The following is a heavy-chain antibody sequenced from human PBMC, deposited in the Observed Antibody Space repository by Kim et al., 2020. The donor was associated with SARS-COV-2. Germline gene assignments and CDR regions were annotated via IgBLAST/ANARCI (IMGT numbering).Heavy chain of an antibody. Sequence: GGSLRLSCAASGFTFSSYAMSWVRQAPGKGLEWVSAISGSGGSTYYADSVKGRFTISRDNSKNTLYLQMNSLRAEDTAVYYCAKALGYCSGGSCYGYYGMDVWGQGTTVTVSS. V-gene: IGHV3-23*01. CDR1: GFTFSSYA. J-gene: IGHJ6*02. CDR2: ISGSGGST. D-gene: IGHD2-15*01. CDR3: AKALGYCSGGSCYGYYGMDV.